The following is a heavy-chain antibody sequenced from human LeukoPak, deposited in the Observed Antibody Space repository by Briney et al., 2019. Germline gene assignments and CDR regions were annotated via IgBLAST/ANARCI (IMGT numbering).Heavy chain of an antibody. D-gene: IGHD6-13*01. CDR2: INHSGST. Sequence: PSETLSLTCAVYGGSFSGYYWSWIRQPPGKGLEWIGEINHSGSTNYNPSLKSRVTISVDTSKNQFSLKLSSVTAADTAVYYCARAAAEDYWGQGTLVTVSS. CDR1: GGSFSGYY. CDR3: ARAAAEDY. V-gene: IGHV4-34*01. J-gene: IGHJ4*02.